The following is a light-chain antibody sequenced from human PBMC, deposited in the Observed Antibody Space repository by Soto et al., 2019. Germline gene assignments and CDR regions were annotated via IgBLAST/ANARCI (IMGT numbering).Light chain of an antibody. J-gene: IGKJ3*01. CDR1: QSVSSN. CDR3: QQYNNWPFT. Sequence: EIVMTQSPATLSMSPGERATLSCRASQSVSSNLAWYQQKPGQAPRLLIHDASTRATGIPARFSGSGSGTEFTLTISSLQSEDFAVYHCQQYNNWPFTFGPGTKVDIK. V-gene: IGKV3-15*01. CDR2: DAS.